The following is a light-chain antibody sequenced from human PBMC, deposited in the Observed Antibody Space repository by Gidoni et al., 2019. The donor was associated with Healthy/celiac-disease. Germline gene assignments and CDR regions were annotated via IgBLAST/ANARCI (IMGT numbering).Light chain of an antibody. J-gene: IGKJ3*01. Sequence: DIQMTQSPSSLSASVGDRVTISCRASQSITSYLNWYQQKPGTAPKLMIYAASSLQSVVPSRFSGSASGTDFPLTISRLQREYFATYYCQQSYTTLFTFGPGTKVDIK. CDR1: QSITSY. V-gene: IGKV1-39*01. CDR2: AAS. CDR3: QQSYTTLFT.